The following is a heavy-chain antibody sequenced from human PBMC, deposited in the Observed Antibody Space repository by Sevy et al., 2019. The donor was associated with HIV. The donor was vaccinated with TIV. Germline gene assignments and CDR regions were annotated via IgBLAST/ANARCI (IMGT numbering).Heavy chain of an antibody. J-gene: IGHJ3*02. V-gene: IGHV3-11*06. CDR3: ARVGCSISSCPKGDAFDI. CDR1: GFTFSDYY. D-gene: IGHD2-2*01. CDR2: ISGSSSYT. Sequence: GGCLRLSCAASGFTFSDYYINWIRQAPGKGLEWVSYISGSSSYTNYADAVKGRFTISRDNAKNSLYLQMNSLRAEDTAVYYCARVGCSISSCPKGDAFDIWGQGTMVTVSS.